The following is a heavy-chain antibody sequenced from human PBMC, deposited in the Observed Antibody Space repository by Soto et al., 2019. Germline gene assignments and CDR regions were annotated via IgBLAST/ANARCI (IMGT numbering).Heavy chain of an antibody. V-gene: IGHV1-46*01. J-gene: IGHJ5*02. CDR2: INPSGGST. D-gene: IGHD3-3*01. Sequence: QVQLVQSGAEVKKPGASVKVSCKASGYTFTSYYMHWVRQAPGQGLEWMGIINPSGGSTSYAQKFHGRVTMTRDTSTSTVYMELSSLRSEDTAVYYCARDAYYDFWSGFKAYNWFDPWGQGTLVTVSS. CDR3: ARDAYYDFWSGFKAYNWFDP. CDR1: GYTFTSYY.